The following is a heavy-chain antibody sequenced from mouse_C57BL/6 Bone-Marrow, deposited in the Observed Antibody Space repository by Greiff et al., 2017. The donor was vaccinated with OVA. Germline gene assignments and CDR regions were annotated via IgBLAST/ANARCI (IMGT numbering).Heavy chain of an antibody. Sequence: QVQLKQSGAELVRPGASVTLSCKASGYTFTDYEMHWVKQTPVHGLEWIGAIDPETGGTAYNQKFKGKAILTADKSSSTAYMELRSLTSEDSAVYYCTRRVGGWYFDVWGTGTTVTVSS. CDR3: TRRVGGWYFDV. V-gene: IGHV1-15*01. CDR2: IDPETGGT. CDR1: GYTFTDYE. D-gene: IGHD1-1*02. J-gene: IGHJ1*03.